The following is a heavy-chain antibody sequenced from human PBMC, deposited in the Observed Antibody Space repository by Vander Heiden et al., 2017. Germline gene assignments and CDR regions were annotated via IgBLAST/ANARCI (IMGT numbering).Heavy chain of an antibody. Sequence: QVQLQQWGAGPLKPSETLSLTCAVPGGSCSGYCWSWVRQPPERGLEWIGEIHQSGSTNYNPSLKSRLAISVDPSKNQFSLTLTSVTAADTAVYFCARGRSSAWYYLGASFDYWGQGSLVTVSS. CDR1: GGSCSGYC. V-gene: IGHV4-34*01. CDR2: IHQSGST. D-gene: IGHD6-19*01. J-gene: IGHJ4*02. CDR3: ARGRSSAWYYLGASFDY.